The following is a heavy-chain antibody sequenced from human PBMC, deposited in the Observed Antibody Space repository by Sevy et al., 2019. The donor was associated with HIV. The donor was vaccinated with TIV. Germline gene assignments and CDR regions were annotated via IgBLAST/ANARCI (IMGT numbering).Heavy chain of an antibody. V-gene: IGHV3-23*01. CDR2: ISGSGGST. Sequence: GGSLRLSCAASGFTFSSYDMSWVRQAPGKGLEWVSAISGSGGSTYYAYSVKGRFTISRDNSKNTLYLQMNSLRAEDTAVYYCAKPAIFGSNFDPWGQGSLVTVSS. J-gene: IGHJ5*02. CDR3: AKPAIFGSNFDP. D-gene: IGHD2-8*01. CDR1: GFTFSSYD.